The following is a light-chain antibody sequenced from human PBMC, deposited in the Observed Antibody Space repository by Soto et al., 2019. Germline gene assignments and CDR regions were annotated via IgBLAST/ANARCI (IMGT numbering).Light chain of an antibody. J-gene: IGLJ1*01. CDR2: GNN. CDR1: GSSIGTKT. CDR3: AAWDGSLNGYV. Sequence: QSVLTQPPSASGTPRQRVTISCSGSGSSIGTKTVNWYRQLPGTAPKLLIYGNNQRPSGVPDRFSGSKSGTSASLAISGLQSEDEAEYYCAAWDGSLNGYVFGAGTKVTVL. V-gene: IGLV1-44*01.